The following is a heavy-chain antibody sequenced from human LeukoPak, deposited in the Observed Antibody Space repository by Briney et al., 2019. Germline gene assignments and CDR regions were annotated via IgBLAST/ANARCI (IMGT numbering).Heavy chain of an antibody. Sequence: GGSLRLSCAASGFAFSSYGMHWVRQAPGKGLEWVAVISYDGSNKYYADSVKGRFTISRDNSKNTLYLQMNSLRAEDTAVYYCAKVLPLYYDSARDAFDIWGQGTVVTVSS. J-gene: IGHJ3*02. D-gene: IGHD3-22*01. V-gene: IGHV3-30*18. CDR2: ISYDGSNK. CDR3: AKVLPLYYDSARDAFDI. CDR1: GFAFSSYG.